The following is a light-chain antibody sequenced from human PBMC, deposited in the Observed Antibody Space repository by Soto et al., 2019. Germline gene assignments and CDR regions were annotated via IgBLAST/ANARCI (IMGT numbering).Light chain of an antibody. CDR2: DVS. CDR3: SSYTGSSTYVV. CDR1: SSDVGGYNY. J-gene: IGLJ2*01. V-gene: IGLV2-14*01. Sequence: QSVLTQPASVSGSPGQSITISCTGTSSDVGGYNYVSWYQQHPGKAPKLIIYDVSYRPSGVSNRFSGSKSGNTASLTISGLQAEDEADYYCSSYTGSSTYVVFGGGTKVTVL.